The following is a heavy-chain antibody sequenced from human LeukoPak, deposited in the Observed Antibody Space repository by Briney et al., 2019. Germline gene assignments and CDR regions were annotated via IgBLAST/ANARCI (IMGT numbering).Heavy chain of an antibody. CDR3: ARHGKGVTYFYTFDI. CDR2: VYASGAT. J-gene: IGHJ3*02. CDR1: GGSLTNYY. D-gene: IGHD2/OR15-2a*01. Sequence: SETLSLTCTVSGGSLTNYYWSWVRPPPGEELEWIGYVYASGATNSNPSLKSRVTISVDTSKNQFSLKLSSVTAADTAVYYCARHGKGVTYFYTFDIWGQGTVVAVSS. V-gene: IGHV4-59*08.